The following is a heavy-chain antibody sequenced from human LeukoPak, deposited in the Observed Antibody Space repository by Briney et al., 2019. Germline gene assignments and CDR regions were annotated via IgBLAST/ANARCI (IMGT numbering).Heavy chain of an antibody. J-gene: IGHJ4*02. Sequence: PGRSLRLSCAASGFTFDDYAMHWVRQAPGKGLEWVSGINWNSGSIGYADSVKGRFTISRDNSKNTLYLQMNSLRAEDTAVYYCAKELYSGYGPFDYWGQGTLVTVSS. CDR3: AKELYSGYGPFDY. D-gene: IGHD5-12*01. CDR2: INWNSGSI. CDR1: GFTFDDYA. V-gene: IGHV3-9*01.